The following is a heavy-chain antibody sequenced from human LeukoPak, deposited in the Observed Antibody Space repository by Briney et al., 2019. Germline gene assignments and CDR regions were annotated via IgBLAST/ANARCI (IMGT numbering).Heavy chain of an antibody. CDR2: IYYSGST. CDR3: ARLLRRSYDILTGYYLAAHDALDI. V-gene: IGHV4-59*08. Sequence: PSETLSLTCTVSGGSISSYYWSWIRQPPGKGLEWIGYIYYSGSTNYNPSLKSRVTISVDTSKNQFSLKLSSVTAADTAVYYCARLLRRSYDILTGYYLAAHDALDIWGQGTMVTVSS. D-gene: IGHD3-9*01. J-gene: IGHJ3*02. CDR1: GGSISSYY.